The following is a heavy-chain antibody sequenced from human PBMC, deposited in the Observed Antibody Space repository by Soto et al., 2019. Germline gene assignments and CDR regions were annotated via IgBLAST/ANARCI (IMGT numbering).Heavy chain of an antibody. Sequence: QVQLVQSGAEMKKPGSSVKVSCQSSGGTFNTYAMNWVRQAPGQGPEWMGDISPMFGAANYAPKFQGRVTITADETIGTSFMQLSSLTSEDTALYFCGREVQVHTPAFVYWGQGTLVTVSS. D-gene: IGHD3-10*01. CDR3: GREVQVHTPAFVY. V-gene: IGHV1-69*19. CDR1: GGTFNTYA. CDR2: ISPMFGAA. J-gene: IGHJ4*02.